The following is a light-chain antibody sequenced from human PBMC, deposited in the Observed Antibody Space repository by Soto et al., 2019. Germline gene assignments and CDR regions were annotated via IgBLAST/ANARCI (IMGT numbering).Light chain of an antibody. Sequence: QSALTQPASVSGSPGQSITISCTGTSSDVGGYNYVSWFQQHPGKAPKLTIYDVINRPSGVSSRFSGSKSGNTASLTISGLQAEDEADYYCSSYTSISTVVFGGGTKVTVL. CDR2: DVI. J-gene: IGLJ2*01. CDR3: SSYTSISTVV. CDR1: SSDVGGYNY. V-gene: IGLV2-14*01.